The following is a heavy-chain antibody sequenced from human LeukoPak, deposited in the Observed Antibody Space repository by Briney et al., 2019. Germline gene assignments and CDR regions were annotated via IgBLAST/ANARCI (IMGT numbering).Heavy chain of an antibody. D-gene: IGHD2-2*01. CDR1: GYTFTGYY. CDR3: ARAGIVVVPAVYYFDY. V-gene: IGHV1-2*02. Sequence: ASVKVSCKASGYTFTGYYMHWVRQAPGQGLEWMGWINPNSGGTNYAQKFQGRVTMTRDTSISTAYMERSRLRSDDTAVYYCARAGIVVVPAVYYFDYWGQGTLVTVSS. J-gene: IGHJ4*02. CDR2: INPNSGGT.